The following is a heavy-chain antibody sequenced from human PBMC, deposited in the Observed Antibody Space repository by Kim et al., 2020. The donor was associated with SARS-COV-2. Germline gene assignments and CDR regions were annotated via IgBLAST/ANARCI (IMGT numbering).Heavy chain of an antibody. J-gene: IGHJ6*02. CDR2: GNT. CDR3: ARDGKSMDV. Sequence: GNTKYSQKFQGRVTITKDTSASTGYMEMSSLRSEDTAVYYCARDGKSMDVWGQGTTVTVSS. V-gene: IGHV1-3*01.